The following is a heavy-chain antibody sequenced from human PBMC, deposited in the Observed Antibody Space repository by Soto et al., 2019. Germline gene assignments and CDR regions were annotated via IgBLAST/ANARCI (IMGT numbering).Heavy chain of an antibody. J-gene: IGHJ4*02. Sequence: EVQLLESGGGLVRPGGSLRLSCAASGFTFTSYAMTWARQAPGKGLEWVSGISGTGGSTYYADSVKGRFTISRDKSKNTLYLHVNSLRAEDTAVYYCARGSAYSDYDLEYWGQGTLVTVSS. CDR3: ARGSAYSDYDLEY. CDR1: GFTFTSYA. CDR2: ISGTGGST. D-gene: IGHD4-17*01. V-gene: IGHV3-23*01.